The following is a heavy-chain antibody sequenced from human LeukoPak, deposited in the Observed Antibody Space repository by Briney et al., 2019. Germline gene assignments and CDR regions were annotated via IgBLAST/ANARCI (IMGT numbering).Heavy chain of an antibody. CDR1: GYTFTIYD. D-gene: IGHD6-19*01. J-gene: IGHJ5*02. CDR2: MNPNSGNT. V-gene: IGHV1-8*01. Sequence: ASVKVSCTASGYTFTIYDINWVRQATGQGLEWMGWMNPNSGNTGYVEKVQGRVNMTRDASISTAYMELSSLRSEDTAVYYCARGFTSGWYANRFDPWGQGTLVTVSS. CDR3: ARGFTSGWYANRFDP.